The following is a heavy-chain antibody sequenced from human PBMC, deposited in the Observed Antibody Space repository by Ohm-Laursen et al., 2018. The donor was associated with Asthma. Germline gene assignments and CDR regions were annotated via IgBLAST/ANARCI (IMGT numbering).Heavy chain of an antibody. D-gene: IGHD1-20*01. CDR2: ISYDGSNK. V-gene: IGHV3-30-3*01. J-gene: IGHJ6*02. CDR1: GFTFSSYA. Sequence: SLRLSCTASGFTFSSYAMSWVRQAPGKGLEWVAVISYDGSNKYYADSVKGRFTISRDNSKNTLYLQMNSLRAEDTAVYYCARDRARYNWKLGGGMDVWGQGTTVTVSS. CDR3: ARDRARYNWKLGGGMDV.